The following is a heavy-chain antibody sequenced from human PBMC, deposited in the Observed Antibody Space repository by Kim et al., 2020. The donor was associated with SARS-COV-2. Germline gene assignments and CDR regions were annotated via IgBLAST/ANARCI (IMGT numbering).Heavy chain of an antibody. CDR2: IWYDGSNK. V-gene: IGHV3-33*01. CDR1: GFTFSSYG. J-gene: IGHJ4*02. CDR3: ARDRPNRYYYDSSGYYGLDY. D-gene: IGHD3-22*01. Sequence: GGSLRLSCAASGFTFSSYGMHWVRQAPGKGLEWVAVIWYDGSNKYYADSVKGRFTISRDNSKNTLYLQMNSLRAEDTAVYYCARDRPNRYYYDSSGYYGLDYWGQGTLVTVSS.